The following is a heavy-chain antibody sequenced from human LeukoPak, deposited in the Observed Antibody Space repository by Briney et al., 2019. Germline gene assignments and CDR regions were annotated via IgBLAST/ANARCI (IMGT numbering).Heavy chain of an antibody. J-gene: IGHJ4*02. CDR3: ARGLSYYYDSSGRIFDY. CDR2: ISSSSSYI. CDR1: GFTFSSYG. D-gene: IGHD3-22*01. Sequence: GGSLRLSCAASGFTFSSYGMNWVRQAPGKGLEWVSSISSSSSYIYYADSVKGRFTISRDNAKNSLYLQMNSLRAEDTAVYYCARGLSYYYDSSGRIFDYWGQGTLVTVSS. V-gene: IGHV3-21*01.